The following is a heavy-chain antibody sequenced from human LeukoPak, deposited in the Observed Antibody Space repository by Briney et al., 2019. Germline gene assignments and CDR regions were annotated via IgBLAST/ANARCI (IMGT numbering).Heavy chain of an antibody. J-gene: IGHJ4*02. CDR2: IKQDGSQG. V-gene: IGHV3-7*01. CDR3: ARAMFNNGWYPDYFDY. CDR1: GFTFRTSW. D-gene: IGHD6-19*01. Sequence: GGSLRLSCAASGFTFRTSWMSWVRQAPGKGLEWVANIKQDGSQGYYVDSVKGRFTISRDNTKNSLYLQMNSLRAEDTAVYYCARAMFNNGWYPDYFDYWGQGTLVTVSS.